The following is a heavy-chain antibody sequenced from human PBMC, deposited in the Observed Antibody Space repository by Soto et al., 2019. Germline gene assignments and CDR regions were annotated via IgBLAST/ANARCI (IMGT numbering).Heavy chain of an antibody. CDR2: ISAYNGNT. D-gene: IGHD2-15*01. J-gene: IGHJ4*02. Sequence: ASVKVSCKASGYTFTSYGISWVRQAPGQGLEWMGWISAYNGNTNYAQKLQGRVTMTTDTSTSTADMELRSLRSDDTAVYYCARLEVWSGGSCYSKFDSRGQATSVIVSS. V-gene: IGHV1-18*01. CDR3: ARLEVWSGGSCYSKFDS. CDR1: GYTFTSYG.